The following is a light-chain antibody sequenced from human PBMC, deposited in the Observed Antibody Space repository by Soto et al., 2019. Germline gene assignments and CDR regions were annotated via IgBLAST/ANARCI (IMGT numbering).Light chain of an antibody. CDR2: YAS. CDR3: QQYGSSPLT. V-gene: IGKV3-20*01. Sequence: EIVLTQSPGTLSLSPGERATLSCRASQRVISSSLAWYQQKPGQSPRLLISYASSRTTDIPDRFSGSGSGTDFTLTISKLEPEDFAVYYCQQYGSSPLTFGGGTKVDIK. J-gene: IGKJ4*01. CDR1: QRVISSS.